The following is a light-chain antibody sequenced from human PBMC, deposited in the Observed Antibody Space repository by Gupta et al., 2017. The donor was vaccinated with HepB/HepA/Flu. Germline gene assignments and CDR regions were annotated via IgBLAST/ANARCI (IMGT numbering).Light chain of an antibody. CDR3: MQYTHWPHT. V-gene: IGKV2-30*01. CDR1: QSLAGRGGNVA. CDR2: KVS. Sequence: DVAMTQSPLSMPVTLGQPTSISCRSSQSLAGRGGNVALNWLQQRPGQSPRRLIYKVSNRDSGVPERFSGSGSGTDFTLKISRVEADDVGFYYCMQYTHWPHTFGPGTKVDI. J-gene: IGKJ3*01.